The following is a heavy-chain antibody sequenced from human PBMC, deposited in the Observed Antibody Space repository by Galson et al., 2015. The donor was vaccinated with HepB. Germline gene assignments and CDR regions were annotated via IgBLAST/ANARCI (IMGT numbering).Heavy chain of an antibody. V-gene: IGHV3-15*01. D-gene: IGHD1-26*01. Sequence: SLRLSCAASGFTFSNAWMSWVRQAPGKGLEWVGRIKSKTDGGTTDYAAPVKGRFTISRDDSKNTLYLQMNSLKTEDTAVYYCTTDGYSGSYYVAYWGQGTLVTVSS. CDR1: GFTFSNAW. CDR3: TTDGYSGSYYVAY. CDR2: IKSKTDGGTT. J-gene: IGHJ4*02.